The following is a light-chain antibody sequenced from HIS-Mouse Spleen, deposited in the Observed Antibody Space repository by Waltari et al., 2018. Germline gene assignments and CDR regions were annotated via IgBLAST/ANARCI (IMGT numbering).Light chain of an antibody. Sequence: QSALTQPASVSGSPGQSITISCTGTSSDVGGYNYVSWYQQHPGKAPRLMIYDVSNRTSGVSNRFSGSTSGTTASLTISGLQAEDEADYYCSSYTSSSFNVVFGGGTKLTVL. CDR3: SSYTSSSFNVV. V-gene: IGLV2-14*03. J-gene: IGLJ2*01. CDR2: DVS. CDR1: SSDVGGYNY.